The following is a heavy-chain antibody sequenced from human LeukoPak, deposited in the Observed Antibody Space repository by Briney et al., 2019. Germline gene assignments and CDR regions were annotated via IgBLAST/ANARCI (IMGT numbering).Heavy chain of an antibody. CDR2: INPNSGGT. V-gene: IGHV1-2*02. CDR3: ARDIGSSWYPAGYYGMDV. Sequence: ASVKVSCKASGYTFTGYYMHWVRQAPGQGLEWMGWINPNSGGTNYAQKFQGRVTMTRDTSISTAYMELSRLRSDDTAVYYCARDIGSSWYPAGYYGMDVWGKGTTVTVSS. J-gene: IGHJ6*04. D-gene: IGHD6-13*01. CDR1: GYTFTGYY.